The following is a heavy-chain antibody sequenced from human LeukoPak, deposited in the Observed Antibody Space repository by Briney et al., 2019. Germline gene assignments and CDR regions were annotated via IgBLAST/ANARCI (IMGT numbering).Heavy chain of an antibody. CDR3: ASITMIVVVIDY. J-gene: IGHJ4*01. D-gene: IGHD3-22*01. Sequence: SETLSLTCTVSGGSIRIYYWRWMRQSPGKGLEWVGYIYYRGSANYNPSLKSRVTVSVDTSKNQFSLKLSSVTAADTAVYYCASITMIVVVIDYWGQGTLVTVSS. CDR1: GGSIRIYY. CDR2: IYYRGSA. V-gene: IGHV4-59*12.